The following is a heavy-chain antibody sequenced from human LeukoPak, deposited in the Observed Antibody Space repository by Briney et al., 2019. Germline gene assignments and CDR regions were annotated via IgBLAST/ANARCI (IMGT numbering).Heavy chain of an antibody. V-gene: IGHV3-21*01. J-gene: IGHJ6*03. D-gene: IGHD3-3*01. CDR3: ARGTSIFGVVTFYYYYYMDV. CDR2: ISSSSSYI. Sequence: GGSLRLSCAASRFTFSSYSMNWVRQAPGKGLEWVSSISSSSSYIYYADSVKGRFTISRDNAKNTLYLQMNSLRAEDTAVYYCARGTSIFGVVTFYYYYYMDVWGKGTTVTVSS. CDR1: RFTFSSYS.